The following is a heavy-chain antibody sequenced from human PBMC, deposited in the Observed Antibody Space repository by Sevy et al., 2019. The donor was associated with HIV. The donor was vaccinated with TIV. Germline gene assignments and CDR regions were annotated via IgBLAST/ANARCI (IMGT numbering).Heavy chain of an antibody. CDR2: IKQDGTEK. CDR3: AKTTYTFLYSAISVWFDL. V-gene: IGHV3-7*01. CDR1: GFTVSNHW. D-gene: IGHD5-12*01. Sequence: GGSLRLSCAASGFTVSNHWMSWVRQAPGKGLEWVANIKQDGTEKYYVDSVKGRFAVSRDNVKNSLSLQMNSLRAEDTAVYYCAKTTYTFLYSAISVWFDLWGQGTLVTVSS. J-gene: IGHJ5*02.